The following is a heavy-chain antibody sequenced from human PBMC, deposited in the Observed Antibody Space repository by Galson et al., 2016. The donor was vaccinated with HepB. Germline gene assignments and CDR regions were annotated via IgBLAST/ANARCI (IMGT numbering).Heavy chain of an antibody. V-gene: IGHV3-23*01. J-gene: IGHJ5*02. Sequence: SLRLSCAASGFTFADYAMSWVRQAPGKGLEWASAIRGNGGSTYYADSVKGRFTISRHNFKSMLYLEMNTLGADDTAVYYCAKESDDFSSGLSRWFDPWGQGTLVTVSS. CDR2: IRGNGGST. CDR3: AKESDDFSSGLSRWFDP. D-gene: IGHD3-3*01. CDR1: GFTFADYA.